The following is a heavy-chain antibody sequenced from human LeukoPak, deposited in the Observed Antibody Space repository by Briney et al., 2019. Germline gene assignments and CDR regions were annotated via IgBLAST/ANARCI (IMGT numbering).Heavy chain of an antibody. D-gene: IGHD5-24*01. Sequence: PGRSLRLSCTASGFTFGDYAMSWVRQAPGKGLEWVGFIRSKAYGGTTEYAASVKGRFTISRDDSKSIAYLQMNSLKTEDTAVYYCNPGRGGDGYNLASDCWGQGTLVTVSS. CDR3: NPGRGGDGYNLASDC. CDR1: GFTFGDYA. CDR2: IRSKAYGGTT. V-gene: IGHV3-49*04. J-gene: IGHJ4*02.